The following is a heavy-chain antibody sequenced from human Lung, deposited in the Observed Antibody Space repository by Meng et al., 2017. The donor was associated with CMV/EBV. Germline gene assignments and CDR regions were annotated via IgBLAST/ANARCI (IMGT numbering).Heavy chain of an antibody. CDR1: GFTFSSYL. CDR2: IDQDGTEV. V-gene: IGHV3-7*01. CDR3: ERDPYDNGGYGAFDI. Sequence: GEXXKISCAASGFTFSSYLMTWVRRSPGRGLEWVANIDQDGTEVVYIDSVKGRFSISRDNAKNDLHLQRDRLGVEDTAVYYCERDPYDNGGYGAFDICGQGTMVTVSS. D-gene: IGHD3-22*01. J-gene: IGHJ3*02.